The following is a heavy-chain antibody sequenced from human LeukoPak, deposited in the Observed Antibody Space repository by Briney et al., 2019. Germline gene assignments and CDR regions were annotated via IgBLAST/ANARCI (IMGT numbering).Heavy chain of an antibody. D-gene: IGHD3-10*01. J-gene: IGHJ4*02. V-gene: IGHV3-21*01. CDR2: ISSSSSYI. CDR3: ARDGDYGSGSYYLTPFDY. CDR1: GFTFSSYS. Sequence: PGGSLRLSCAASGFTFSSYSMNWVRQAPGKGLEWVSSISSSSSYIYYADSVKGRFTISRDNAKNSLYLQMNSLRAEDTAVYYCARDGDYGSGSYYLTPFDYWGQGTLVTVSS.